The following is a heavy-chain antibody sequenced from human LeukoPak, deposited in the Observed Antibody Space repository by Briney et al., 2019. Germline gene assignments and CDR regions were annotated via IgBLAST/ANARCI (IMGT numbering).Heavy chain of an antibody. CDR1: GFTFGDYA. CDR2: IRSKAYGGTT. Sequence: GGSLRLSCTASGFTFGDYAMSWFRQAPGKGLEWVGFIRSKAYGGTTEYAASVKGRFTISRDDSKSIAYLQMNSLKTEDTAVYYCTRASLTDYFYYYGMDVWGQGTTVTVSS. J-gene: IGHJ6*02. CDR3: TRASLTDYFYYYGMDV. V-gene: IGHV3-49*03.